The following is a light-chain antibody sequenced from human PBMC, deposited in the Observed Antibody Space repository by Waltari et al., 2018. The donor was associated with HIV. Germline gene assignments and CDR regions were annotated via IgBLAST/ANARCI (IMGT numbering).Light chain of an antibody. CDR1: NSNIGSSS. CDR3: STWDESQSFQV. J-gene: IGLJ3*02. V-gene: IGLV1-47*01. CDR2: SNN. Sequence: QPVLTQLPSMSGTPGQTVTISCSGSNSNIGSSSMYWYQHLPGTTPRLLIYSNNERPSGVPDRFSGAKSGTSASLTSSGLRSEDEADYYCSTWDESQSFQVFGGGTKVTVL.